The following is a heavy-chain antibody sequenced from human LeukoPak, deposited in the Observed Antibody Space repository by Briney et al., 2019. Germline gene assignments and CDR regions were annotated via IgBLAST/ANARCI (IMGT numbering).Heavy chain of an antibody. D-gene: IGHD6-6*01. CDR1: GGTFSSYA. CDR3: ARSSIAARTYYYYGMDV. V-gene: IGHV1-69*13. Sequence: ASVTVSCKASGGTFSSYAISWVRQAPGQGLEWMGGIIPIFGTANYAQKFQGRVTITADESTSTAYMELSSLRSEDTAVYYCARSSIAARTYYYYGMDVWGQGTTVTVSS. CDR2: IIPIFGTA. J-gene: IGHJ6*02.